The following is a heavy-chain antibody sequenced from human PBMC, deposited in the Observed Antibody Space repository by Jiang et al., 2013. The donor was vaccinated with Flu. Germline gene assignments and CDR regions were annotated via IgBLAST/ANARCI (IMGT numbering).Heavy chain of an antibody. Sequence: PAESLKISCKGSGYSFTSFWIAWVRQMPGKGLEWMGIINPGDSDTRYSPSFQGQVTISADKSITTAYLQWSSLKASDTAMYYCARRYSDYDWYFDLWGRGTLVTVSS. CDR3: ARRYSDYDWYFDL. CDR2: INPGDSDT. CDR1: GYSFTSFW. V-gene: IGHV5-51*01. J-gene: IGHJ2*01. D-gene: IGHD5-12*01.